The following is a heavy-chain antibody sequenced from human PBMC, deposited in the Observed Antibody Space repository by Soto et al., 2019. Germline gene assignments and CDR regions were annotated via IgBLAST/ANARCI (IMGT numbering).Heavy chain of an antibody. D-gene: IGHD6-13*01. J-gene: IGHJ4*02. Sequence: GGSLRLSCAASGFTVSDSYMNWVRQAPGKGLEWVSVISTGGNTNYADSVKGRFTISRDNSKNTLYLQMNSLRAEDTAVYFCAGDADSSSWYFDSWGQGTRVTVSS. V-gene: IGHV3-66*01. CDR3: AGDADSSSWYFDS. CDR2: ISTGGNT. CDR1: GFTVSDSY.